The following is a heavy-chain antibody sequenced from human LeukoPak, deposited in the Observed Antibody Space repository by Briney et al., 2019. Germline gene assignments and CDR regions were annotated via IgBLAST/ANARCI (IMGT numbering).Heavy chain of an antibody. V-gene: IGHV3-74*01. CDR3: ARVSTYSAIDY. Sequence: PGGSLRLSCAASGFTFSSYWMHWVRQGPGKGLVCVSRINSDGSSTSYADSVKGRFTISRDNAKNTLYLQMNSLRAEDTAVYYCARVSTYSAIDYWAREPWSPSPQ. CDR1: GFTFSSYW. D-gene: IGHD1-26*01. J-gene: IGHJ4*02. CDR2: INSDGSST.